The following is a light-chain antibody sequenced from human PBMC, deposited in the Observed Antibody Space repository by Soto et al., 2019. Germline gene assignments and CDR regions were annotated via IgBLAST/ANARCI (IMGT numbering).Light chain of an antibody. V-gene: IGKV3-11*01. CDR1: QSVSSY. CDR2: DAS. Sequence: EIVLTQSPATLSLSPGERATLSCRASQSVSSYSAWYQQKPGQAPRLLIYDASNRATGIPARFSGSGSGTDFTLTISSLEPEDFAVYYCQQRSNRLTFGGGTKV. J-gene: IGKJ4*01. CDR3: QQRSNRLT.